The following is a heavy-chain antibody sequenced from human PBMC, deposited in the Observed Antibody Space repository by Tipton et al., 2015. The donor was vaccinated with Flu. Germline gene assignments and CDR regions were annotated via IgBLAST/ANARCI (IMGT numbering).Heavy chain of an antibody. CDR3: ARGVGWSHDVLDI. V-gene: IGHV1-46*04. CDR1: GYTFTDYF. D-gene: IGHD2-8*01. J-gene: IGHJ3*02. CDR2: INPDDDTK. Sequence: QVQLVQSGAEVKKPGASVKVSCRTSGYTFTDYFIYWVRQAPGQGLEWMGVINPDDDTKSYAQKLEGRLTMTRDTSTSTVYMELRSLRSDDTAVYKCARGVGWSHDVLDIWGQGTMVTVSS.